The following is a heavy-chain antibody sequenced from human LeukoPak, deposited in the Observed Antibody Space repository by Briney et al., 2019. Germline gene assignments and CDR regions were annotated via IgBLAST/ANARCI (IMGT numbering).Heavy chain of an antibody. Sequence: PSETLSLTCTVSGDSFSYFYWSWIRQPPGKGLKWIGYIYNSGSTSYNPSLKSRVTISLDTSQNQFSLKLSSLTAADTAVYYCARGVVAAAGRTFDFWGQGTLVTVSS. V-gene: IGHV4-59*01. D-gene: IGHD6-13*01. J-gene: IGHJ4*02. CDR1: GDSFSYFY. CDR3: ARGVVAAAGRTFDF. CDR2: IYNSGST.